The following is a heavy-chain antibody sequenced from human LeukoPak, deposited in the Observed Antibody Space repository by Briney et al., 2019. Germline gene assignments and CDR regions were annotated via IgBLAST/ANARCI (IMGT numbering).Heavy chain of an antibody. CDR2: ISSSSSTI. D-gene: IGHD3-22*01. V-gene: IGHV3-11*01. CDR1: GIAFRDYY. Sequence: GGSLRLSCTASGIAFRDYYMSWIRQAPGKGLEWVSYISSSSSTIYYADSVQGRLTISRDNAKNSLYLQMNNLRAEDTAVYYCARGESYYYDSSGSSFQDWGQGTLVTVSS. CDR3: ARGESYYYDSSGSSFQD. J-gene: IGHJ1*01.